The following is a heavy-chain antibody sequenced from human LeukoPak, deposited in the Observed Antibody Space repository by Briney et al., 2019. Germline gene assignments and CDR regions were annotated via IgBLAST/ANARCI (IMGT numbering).Heavy chain of an antibody. CDR1: GFTLSSYE. D-gene: IGHD5-18*01. J-gene: IGHJ4*02. V-gene: IGHV3-48*03. Sequence: GGSVRLSCAASGFTLSSYEMKWVRQAPGKGGEGVSYFSRSGRTIYYADSVKGRFTISRDNAKHSLSLQMNSIRADDTAIYFCVRDKDTPMVNSDYWGKGTLVTVSS. CDR2: FSRSGRTI. CDR3: VRDKDTPMVNSDY.